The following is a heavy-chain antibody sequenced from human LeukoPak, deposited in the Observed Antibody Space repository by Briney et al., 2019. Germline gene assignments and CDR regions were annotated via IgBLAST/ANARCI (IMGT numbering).Heavy chain of an antibody. CDR2: IYYSGST. V-gene: IGHV4-39*07. Sequence: SETLSLTCTVSGGSISSSSYYWGWIRQPPGKGLEWIGSIYYSGSTYYNPSLKSRVTISVDTSKNQFSLKLSSVTAADTAVYYCARSSVEARAFDIWGQGTMVTVSS. CDR1: GGSISSSSYY. J-gene: IGHJ3*02. CDR3: ARSSVEARAFDI. D-gene: IGHD3-3*01.